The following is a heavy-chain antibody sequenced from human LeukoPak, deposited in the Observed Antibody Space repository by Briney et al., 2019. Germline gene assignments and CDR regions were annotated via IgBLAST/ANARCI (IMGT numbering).Heavy chain of an antibody. V-gene: IGHV4-39*07. CDR3: ARGRMTTVTTKRYWFDP. Sequence: PSQTLSLTCTVSGGSISSSSYYWGWIRQPPGKGLEWIGSIYYSGSTYYNPSLKSRVTISVDTSKNQFSLKLSSVTAADTAVYYCARGRMTTVTTKRYWFDPWGQGTLVTVSS. D-gene: IGHD4-17*01. CDR1: GGSISSSSYY. CDR2: IYYSGST. J-gene: IGHJ5*02.